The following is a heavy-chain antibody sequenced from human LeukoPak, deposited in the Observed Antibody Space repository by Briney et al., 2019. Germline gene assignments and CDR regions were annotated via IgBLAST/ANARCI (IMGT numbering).Heavy chain of an antibody. J-gene: IGHJ3*02. CDR1: GVSISSYH. CDR3: AMPPYCSSTSCYTAFDI. D-gene: IGHD2-2*02. V-gene: IGHV4-59*12. CDR2: IYYTGST. Sequence: SETLSLTCTVSGVSISSYHWTWIRQAPGNGLEWIGYIYYTGSTNYNPSLKSRVTISVDTSKNQFSLKLSSVTAADTAVYYCAMPPYCSSTSCYTAFDIWGQGTMVTVSS.